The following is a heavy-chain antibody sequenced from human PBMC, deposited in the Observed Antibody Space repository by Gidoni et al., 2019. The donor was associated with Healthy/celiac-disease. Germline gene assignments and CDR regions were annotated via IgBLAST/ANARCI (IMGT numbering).Heavy chain of an antibody. J-gene: IGHJ4*02. Sequence: QVQLQESGPGLVKPSQTLSLTSTVSGDSISSGRYYWSWIRQPAGKGLEWIGRIYTSGSTNYNPSLKSRVTISVDTSKNQFSLKLSSVTAADTAVYYCARDRSGFDYWGQGTLVTVSS. CDR2: IYTSGST. CDR3: ARDRSGFDY. D-gene: IGHD3-16*02. V-gene: IGHV4-61*02. CDR1: GDSISSGRYY.